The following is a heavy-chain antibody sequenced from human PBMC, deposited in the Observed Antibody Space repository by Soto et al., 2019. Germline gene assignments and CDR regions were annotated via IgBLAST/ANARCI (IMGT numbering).Heavy chain of an antibody. V-gene: IGHV4-4*07. D-gene: IGHD5-12*01. Sequence: QVQLQESGPGLVKPSETLSVTCSVSGGSIGDYYWSWIRQPAGKGLEWIGRMYISGSTKYNPSLKSRVTMSADTSVNQFSLTLISVTAADTATYYCARMYNSGFYRPEGDYYFYGMDVWGQGTTVTVSS. CDR3: ARMYNSGFYRPEGDYYFYGMDV. CDR2: MYISGST. J-gene: IGHJ6*02. CDR1: GGSIGDYY.